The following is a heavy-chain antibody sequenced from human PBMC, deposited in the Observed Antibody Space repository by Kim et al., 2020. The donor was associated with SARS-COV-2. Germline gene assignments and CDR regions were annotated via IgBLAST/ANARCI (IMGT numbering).Heavy chain of an antibody. V-gene: IGHV3-21*01. CDR2: ISSSSSYI. D-gene: IGHD1-7*01. J-gene: IGHJ3*02. Sequence: GGSLRLSCAASGFTFSSYSMNWVRQAPGKGLEWVSSISSSSSYIYYADSVKGRFTISRDNAKNSLYLQMNSLRAEDTAVYYCARDRLALRYNWNYGDAFDIWGQGTMVTVSS. CDR3: ARDRLALRYNWNYGDAFDI. CDR1: GFTFSSYS.